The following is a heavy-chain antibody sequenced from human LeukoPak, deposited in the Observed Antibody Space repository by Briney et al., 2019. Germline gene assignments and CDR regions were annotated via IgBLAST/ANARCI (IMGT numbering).Heavy chain of an antibody. D-gene: IGHD3-10*01. J-gene: IGHJ3*02. CDR3: AKSITMVRGVISI. CDR1: GFTFSSYA. V-gene: IGHV3-23*01. CDR2: ISGSGGST. Sequence: GGSLRLSCAASGFTFSSYAMSWVRQAPGKGLEWVSAISGSGGSTYYADSVKGRFTISRDNSKNTLYLQMNSLRAEDTAVYYCAKSITMVRGVISIWGQETMVTVSS.